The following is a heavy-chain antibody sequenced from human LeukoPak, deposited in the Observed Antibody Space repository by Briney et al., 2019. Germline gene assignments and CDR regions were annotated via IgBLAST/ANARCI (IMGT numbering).Heavy chain of an antibody. J-gene: IGHJ4*02. CDR1: GFTFSSYA. CDR3: ARDRKMATPRSGLGY. V-gene: IGHV3-23*01. CDR2: ISGSGGST. Sequence: GGSLRLSCAASGFTFSSYAMSWVRQAPGKGLEWVSAISGSGGSTYYADSVKGRFTISRDNSKNTLYLQMNSLRAEDTAVYYCARDRKMATPRSGLGYWGQGTLVTVSS. D-gene: IGHD5-24*01.